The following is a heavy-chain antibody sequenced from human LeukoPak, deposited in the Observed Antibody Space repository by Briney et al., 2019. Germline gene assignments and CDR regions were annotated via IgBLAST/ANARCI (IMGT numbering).Heavy chain of an antibody. J-gene: IGHJ5*02. Sequence: GRSLRLSCAASGFTFSSYAMHWVRQAPGKGLEWVAVMSYDGSNKYYADSVKGRFTISRDNSKNTLYLQMNSLRAEDTAVYYCARDFYSVTDSSDPRGYWFDPWGQGTLVTVSS. CDR1: GFTFSSYA. CDR3: ARDFYSVTDSSDPRGYWFDP. D-gene: IGHD6-19*01. CDR2: MSYDGSNK. V-gene: IGHV3-30-3*01.